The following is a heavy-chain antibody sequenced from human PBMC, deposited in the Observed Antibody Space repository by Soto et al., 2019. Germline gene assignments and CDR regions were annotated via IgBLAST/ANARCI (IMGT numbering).Heavy chain of an antibody. CDR3: ARERYSSSWYWFGA. V-gene: IGHV1-8*01. CDR1: GYTFTSYD. Sequence: QVQLVQSGAEVKKPGASVKVSCKASGYTFTSYDINWVRQATGQGLEWMGWMNPNSGNTGYAQKFQGRVTVTRNTSVSREYKRLSSLRSEDTPVYYCARERYSSSWYWFGARGQGNLVTVGS. CDR2: MNPNSGNT. J-gene: IGHJ5*02. D-gene: IGHD6-13*01.